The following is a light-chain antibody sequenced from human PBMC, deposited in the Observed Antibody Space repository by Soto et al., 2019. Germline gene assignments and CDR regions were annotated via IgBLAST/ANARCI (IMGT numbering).Light chain of an antibody. V-gene: IGKV1-33*01. CDR2: DAS. Sequence: DIQMTQSPSSLSASVGDRVTITCQASQDISNNLHWYQVKPGKAPKLLIYDASNLETGVPSRFSGSGSGTDFTLTISSLQPEDSATYFCQQLNSYPQTFGQGTRLEIK. CDR3: QQLNSYPQT. J-gene: IGKJ5*01. CDR1: QDISNN.